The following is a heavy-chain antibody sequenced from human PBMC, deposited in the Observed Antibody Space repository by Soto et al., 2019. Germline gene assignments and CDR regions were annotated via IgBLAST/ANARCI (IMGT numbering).Heavy chain of an antibody. CDR2: ISNDGRST. CDR3: ARDTEGLSY. Sequence: EVQLVESGGGLVQPGGSLRLSCAASGFTFSNFRMHWVRQAPGKGLVWVALISNDGRSTNHADSVKGRFTISRDNAKSTLYLQLNSLRAEDTAVYYCARDTEGLSYWGQGTLVTVSS. V-gene: IGHV3-74*01. D-gene: IGHD2-8*02. J-gene: IGHJ4*02. CDR1: GFTFSNFR.